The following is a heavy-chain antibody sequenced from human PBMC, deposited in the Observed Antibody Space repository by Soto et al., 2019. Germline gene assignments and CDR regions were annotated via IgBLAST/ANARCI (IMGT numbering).Heavy chain of an antibody. CDR3: ATWHEREHAFDV. Sequence: DVQLVESGGGLIQPGESLRLSCAAFGLTISGKKYVAWVRQAPGKGLEWVSALYDVDGSFYADSVTGRFTTSSDSSKTTVYLEMNDLRPDDTAVYYCATWHEREHAFDVWGQGTTVTISS. CDR1: GLTISGKKY. V-gene: IGHV3-53*01. CDR2: LYDVDGS. J-gene: IGHJ3*01. D-gene: IGHD1-1*01.